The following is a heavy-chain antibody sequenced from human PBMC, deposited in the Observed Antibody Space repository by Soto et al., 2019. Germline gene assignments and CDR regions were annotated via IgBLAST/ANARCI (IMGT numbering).Heavy chain of an antibody. CDR2: IYHSGST. J-gene: IGHJ3*02. Sequence: SETLSLTCTVVGGSIRSYYWSWIRQPPGKGLEWIGYIYHSGSTNYNPSLKSRVTISVDTSKNQFSLKLSSVTAADTAVYYCARRYGSAFDIWGQGTMVT. CDR1: GGSIRSYY. D-gene: IGHD3-10*01. CDR3: ARRYGSAFDI. V-gene: IGHV4-59*01.